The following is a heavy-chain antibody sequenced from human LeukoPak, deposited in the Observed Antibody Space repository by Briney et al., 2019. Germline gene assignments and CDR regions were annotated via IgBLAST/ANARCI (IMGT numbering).Heavy chain of an antibody. D-gene: IGHD4-17*01. J-gene: IGHJ4*02. CDR2: IYYSGGT. CDR3: ARGVTVTTIQYYFDY. V-gene: IGHV4-39*01. CDR1: GGSISSSSYY. Sequence: ASETLSLTCTDSGGSISSSSYYWGWIRQPPGKGLEWIGSIYYSGGTYYNPSLKSRVTISVDTSKNQFSLKLSSVTAADTAVYYCARGVTVTTIQYYFDYWGQGTLVTVSS.